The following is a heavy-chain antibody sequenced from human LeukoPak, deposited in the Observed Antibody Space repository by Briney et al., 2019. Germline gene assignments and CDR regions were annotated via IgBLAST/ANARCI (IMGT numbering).Heavy chain of an antibody. J-gene: IGHJ6*03. CDR1: GYSISSGYY. CDR2: IYHSGST. D-gene: IGHD1-1*01. Sequence: SETLSLTCTVSGYSISSGYYWGWIRQPPGKGLEWIGSIYHSGSTYYNPSLKSRVTISVDTSKNQFSLKLSSVTAADTAVYYCARVSWFPGTSYYYMDVWDKGTTVTVSS. V-gene: IGHV4-38-2*02. CDR3: ARVSWFPGTSYYYMDV.